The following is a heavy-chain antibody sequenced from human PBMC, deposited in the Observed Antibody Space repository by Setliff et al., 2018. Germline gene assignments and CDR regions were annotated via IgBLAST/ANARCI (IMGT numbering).Heavy chain of an antibody. CDR1: GASISTNSYY. Sequence: NPSETLSLTCTVSGASISTNSYYWGWIRQPPGRGLEWIGTLYYTGSTYYNPSLKSRVTISVDTSKNQFSLKVNSVTAADTAVYYCANYSSGNFDYWGQGTLVTVSS. CDR2: LYYTGST. CDR3: ANYSSGNFDY. V-gene: IGHV4-39*01. D-gene: IGHD6-19*01. J-gene: IGHJ4*02.